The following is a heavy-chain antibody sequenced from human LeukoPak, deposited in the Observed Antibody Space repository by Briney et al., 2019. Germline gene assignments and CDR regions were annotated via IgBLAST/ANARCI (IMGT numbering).Heavy chain of an antibody. Sequence: GGSLRLSCSASGFTFSSYAMHWVRQAPGKGLEYVSAISSNGGSTYYADSVKGRFTISRDNSKNTLYLQMNSLRAEDTAVYYCAKDSSPVPRYNWFDPWGQGTLVTVSS. CDR3: AKDSSPVPRYNWFDP. V-gene: IGHV3-64*04. CDR1: GFTFSSYA. J-gene: IGHJ5*02. D-gene: IGHD2-2*01. CDR2: ISSNGGST.